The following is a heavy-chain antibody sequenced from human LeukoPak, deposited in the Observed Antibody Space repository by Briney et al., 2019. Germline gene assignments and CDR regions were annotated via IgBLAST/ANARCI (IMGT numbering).Heavy chain of an antibody. CDR3: VREGEGPLSKDFDY. CDR2: IGSHSTFT. Sequence: GASVKVSCKSFGFTFTDHYIHWVRPAPGQGLEWIGYIGSHSTFTSSPQEFQGRVTMTRDTSMTTAYMELTRLTSDDTAVYYCVREGEGPLSKDFDYWGQGTLVTVSS. CDR1: GFTFTDHY. V-gene: IGHV1-2*02. D-gene: IGHD2/OR15-2a*01. J-gene: IGHJ4*02.